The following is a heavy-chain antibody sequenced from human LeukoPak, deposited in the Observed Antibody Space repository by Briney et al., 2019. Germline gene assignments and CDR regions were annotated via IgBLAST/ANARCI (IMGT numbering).Heavy chain of an antibody. D-gene: IGHD3-22*01. CDR1: GFNFSTYA. CDR3: AKKSFGSGYSPFDY. Sequence: GGSLRLSCAASGFNFSTYAMSWVRQAPGEGLDWVSTISSGGNTYYADSVKGRFTISRDNSKNTLYLQMNSLRTEDTAVYFCAKKSFGSGYSPFDYWGQGTLVIVSS. V-gene: IGHV3-23*01. J-gene: IGHJ4*02. CDR2: ISSGGNT.